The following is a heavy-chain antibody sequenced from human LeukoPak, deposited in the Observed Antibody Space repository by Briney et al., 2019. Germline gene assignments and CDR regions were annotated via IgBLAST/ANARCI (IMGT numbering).Heavy chain of an antibody. CDR3: ARGEEHGSGTVHFDY. D-gene: IGHD3-10*01. Sequence: PSETLSLTCAVSGASISSSHRWSWVRQPPRKGLEWIGEIYHGGSTNCNPSLKGRVTISVDRSNNQFSLRLTSVTAADTAVYYCARGEEHGSGTVHFDYWGQGTLVTVSS. V-gene: IGHV4-4*02. CDR2: IYHGGST. CDR1: GASISSSHR. J-gene: IGHJ4*02.